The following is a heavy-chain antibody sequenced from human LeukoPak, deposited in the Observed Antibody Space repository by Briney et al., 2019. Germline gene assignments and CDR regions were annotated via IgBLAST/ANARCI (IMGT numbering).Heavy chain of an antibody. V-gene: IGHV3-7*01. CDR3: ARDTDGSLDY. Sequence: PGGSLRLSCAASGFTFTKSWMAWVRQAPGKGLEWAANINQDGSTKHYADSLKGRFTISRDSSRNSLYLQMYSLRVDGTAVYYCARDTDGSLDYWGQGILVTVAS. J-gene: IGHJ4*02. CDR2: INQDGSTK. D-gene: IGHD1-26*01. CDR1: GFTFTKSW.